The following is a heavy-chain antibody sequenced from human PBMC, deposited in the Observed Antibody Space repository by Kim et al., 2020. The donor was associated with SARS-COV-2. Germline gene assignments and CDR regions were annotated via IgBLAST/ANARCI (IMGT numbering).Heavy chain of an antibody. CDR3: AGRGWLQKMVDY. Sequence: NCNPTLKSRVTISVDTSKNQFSLKLSSVTAADTAVYYCAGRGWLQKMVDYWGQGTLVTVSS. V-gene: IGHV4-34*01. D-gene: IGHD5-12*01. J-gene: IGHJ4*02.